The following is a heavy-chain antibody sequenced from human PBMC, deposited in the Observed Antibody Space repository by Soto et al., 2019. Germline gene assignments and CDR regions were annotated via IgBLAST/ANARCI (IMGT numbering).Heavy chain of an antibody. Sequence: KTSETLSLTCAVYGGSFSGYYWSWIRQPPGQGLEWIGEINHSGSTNYNPSLKSRVTLSVDTSKNQYSLNLSSVTAADTAVYYCARDFRPAQKHYYCYGMDVWGQGTTVTV. CDR1: GGSFSGYY. CDR3: ARDFRPAQKHYYCYGMDV. CDR2: INHSGST. V-gene: IGHV4-34*01. J-gene: IGHJ6*02.